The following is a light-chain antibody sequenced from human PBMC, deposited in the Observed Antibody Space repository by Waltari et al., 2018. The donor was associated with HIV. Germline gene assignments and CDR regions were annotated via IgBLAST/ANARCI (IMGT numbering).Light chain of an antibody. J-gene: IGKJ1*01. V-gene: IGKV1-NL1*01. CDR2: ATS. CDR3: QHYYGGPPWT. CDR1: QDIRKS. Sequence: DIQMTQSPPSLSASIGDRVTISCRATQDIRKSIAWYQQKPGKAPKLLLFATSGLESGVPSRFAGTGSGTDYSLIITSLQPEDSATYFCQHYYGGPPWTFGQGTKVEI.